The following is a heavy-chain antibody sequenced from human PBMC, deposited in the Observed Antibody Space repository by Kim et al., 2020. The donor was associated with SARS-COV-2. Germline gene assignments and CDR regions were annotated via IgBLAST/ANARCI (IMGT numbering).Heavy chain of an antibody. V-gene: IGHV1-18*04. CDR2: ISAYNGNT. J-gene: IGHJ4*02. CDR1: GYTFTSYG. CDR3: ARDGVKRPSNYYDSSGYYSGGFY. Sequence: ASVKVSCKASGYTFTSYGISWVRQAPGQGLEWMGWISAYNGNTNYAQKLQGRVTMTTNTSTSTAYMELRSLRSDDTAVYYCARDGVKRPSNYYDSSGYYSGGFYWGQGTLVTVSS. D-gene: IGHD3-22*01.